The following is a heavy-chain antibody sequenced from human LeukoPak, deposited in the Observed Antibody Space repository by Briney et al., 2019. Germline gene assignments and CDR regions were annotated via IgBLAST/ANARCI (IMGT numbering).Heavy chain of an antibody. J-gene: IGHJ5*02. V-gene: IGHV4-34*01. CDR1: GGSFSGYY. CDR3: ARVGYCSSTSCYNRRGWFDP. Sequence: PSETLSLTCAVYGGSFSGYYWSWIRQPPGKGLEWIGEINHSGSTNYNPSLKSRVTISVDTSKNQFSLKLGSVTAADTAVYYCARVGYCSSTSCYNRRGWFDPWGQGTLVTVSS. D-gene: IGHD2-2*02. CDR2: INHSGST.